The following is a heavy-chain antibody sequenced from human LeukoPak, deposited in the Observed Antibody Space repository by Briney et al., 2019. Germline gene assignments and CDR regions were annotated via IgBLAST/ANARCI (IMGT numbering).Heavy chain of an antibody. CDR3: ARYRTGYSSSLDY. CDR1: GYTFTSYD. V-gene: IGHV1-8*03. D-gene: IGHD6-13*01. J-gene: IGHJ4*02. CDR2: MNPNSGNT. Sequence: ASVKVSCKASGYTFTSYDINGVRQATGQGLEWMGWMNPNSGNTGYAQKFQGRVTITRNTSISTAYMELSSLRSEDTAVYYCARYRTGYSSSLDYWGQGTLVTVSS.